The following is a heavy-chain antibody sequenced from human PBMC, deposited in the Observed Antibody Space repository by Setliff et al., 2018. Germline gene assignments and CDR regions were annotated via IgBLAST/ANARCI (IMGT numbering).Heavy chain of an antibody. V-gene: IGHV4-30-4*08. CDR2: IYSSGST. J-gene: IGHJ4*02. CDR3: ARSFSRREKFLLDY. Sequence: TLSLTCTVSGGSISSGDYYWSWIRQPPGKGLEWIGYIYSSGSTYYNPSLKSRVSISIDTSKNQFSLRVSSVTAADTAVYYCARSFSRREKFLLDYWGQGALVTVSS. CDR1: GGSISSGDYY.